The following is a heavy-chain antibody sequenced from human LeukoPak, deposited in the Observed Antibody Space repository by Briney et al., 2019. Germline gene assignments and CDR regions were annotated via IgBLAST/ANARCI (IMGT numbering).Heavy chain of an antibody. Sequence: GGSLRLSCAASGFTFSSYAMSWVRQAPGRGLEWISLISGDAGSTYYADSVKGRFTISRDNSKNSLYLQMNSLRAEDTALYYCVKVSSRSRDWGRGTLVTVSS. CDR2: ISGDAGST. CDR3: VKVSSRSRD. J-gene: IGHJ4*02. CDR1: GFTFSSYA. D-gene: IGHD4-17*01. V-gene: IGHV3-43*02.